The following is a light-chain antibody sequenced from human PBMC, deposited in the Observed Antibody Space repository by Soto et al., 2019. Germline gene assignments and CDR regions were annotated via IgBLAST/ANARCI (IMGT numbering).Light chain of an antibody. CDR3: QHYNNWPPYT. V-gene: IGKV3-15*01. J-gene: IGKJ2*01. Sequence: EVVMTQAPATLSASPGERVILSCRASQNIGSNLAWYQQRPGQAPRLLMYGASTRATETPARFSGSGSATDFTLTIRSLQSEDFAVYYCQHYNNWPPYTFGQGTKLEIK. CDR2: GAS. CDR1: QNIGSN.